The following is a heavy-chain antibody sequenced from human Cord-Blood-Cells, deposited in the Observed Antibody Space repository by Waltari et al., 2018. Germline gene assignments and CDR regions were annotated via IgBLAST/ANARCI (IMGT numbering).Heavy chain of an antibody. J-gene: IGHJ2*01. D-gene: IGHD7-27*01. CDR1: GSSPSPIAVG. CDR2: IYWHDEK. CDR3: AHDGSLTGPYWYFDL. V-gene: IGHV2-5*01. Sequence: HITLKESGPTLVKPTQTLTLTCTFPGSSPSPIAVGGAWIRQSPGKALEWLALIYWHDEKRYSPSLKSRLTITKDTSKNQVVLTMTNMDPVDTATYYCAHDGSLTGPYWYFDLWGRGTLVTVSS.